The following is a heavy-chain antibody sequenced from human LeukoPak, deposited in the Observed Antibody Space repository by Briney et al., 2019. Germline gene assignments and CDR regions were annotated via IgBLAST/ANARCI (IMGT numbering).Heavy chain of an antibody. CDR2: ISWKSGSI. D-gene: IGHD6-13*01. Sequence: GGSLRLSCAASGFTFDDYAMHWVRQAPGKGLEWVSGISWKSGSIGYADSVKGRFTISRDNAKNSLYLQMNSLRAEDTALYYCAKDIAPGIAAAGTLDYWGQGTLVTVSS. CDR3: AKDIAPGIAAAGTLDY. J-gene: IGHJ4*02. CDR1: GFTFDDYA. V-gene: IGHV3-9*01.